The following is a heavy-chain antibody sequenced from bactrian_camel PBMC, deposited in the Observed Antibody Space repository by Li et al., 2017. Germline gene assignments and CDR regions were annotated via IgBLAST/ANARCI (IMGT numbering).Heavy chain of an antibody. D-gene: IGHD1*01. Sequence: HVQLVESGGGAVQTGGSLKLSCAVSGATWTTNCIGWIRQVPGKEREGVAEVDDDGSTTYVDSVKGRFTSSRDNAKNTLYLQMNSLKAEDTAVYYCATWATYRAIAYASRALADWGQGTQVTVS. V-gene: IGHV3S53*01. J-gene: IGHJ4*01. CDR2: VDDDGST. CDR1: GATWTTNC. CDR3: ATWATYRAIAYASRALAD.